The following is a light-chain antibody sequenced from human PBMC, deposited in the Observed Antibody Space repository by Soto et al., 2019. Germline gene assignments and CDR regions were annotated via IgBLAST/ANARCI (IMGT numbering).Light chain of an antibody. CDR2: EVS. CDR3: SSYTSSSYTYV. Sequence: QSVLTQPASVSGSPGQSITISCTGTSSDVGGYNYVSWYQQHPGKAPRLMISEVSNRPSGVSNRFSGSKSGNTASLTISGLQAEDEADYYCSSYTSSSYTYVFGTGTKVTVL. CDR1: SSDVGGYNY. J-gene: IGLJ1*01. V-gene: IGLV2-14*01.